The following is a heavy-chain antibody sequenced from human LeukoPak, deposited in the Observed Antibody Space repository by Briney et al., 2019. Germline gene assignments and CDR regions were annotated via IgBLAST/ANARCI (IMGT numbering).Heavy chain of an antibody. J-gene: IGHJ3*02. Sequence: GGSLRLSCAASGFTFSSYDMHWVRRATGKGLEWVSAIGTAGDTYYPGSVKGRFTISRENAKNSLYLQMNSLRAGDTAVYYCARGSGPDAFDIWGQGTMVTVSS. CDR2: IGTAGDT. D-gene: IGHD2-15*01. V-gene: IGHV3-13*01. CDR1: GFTFSSYD. CDR3: ARGSGPDAFDI.